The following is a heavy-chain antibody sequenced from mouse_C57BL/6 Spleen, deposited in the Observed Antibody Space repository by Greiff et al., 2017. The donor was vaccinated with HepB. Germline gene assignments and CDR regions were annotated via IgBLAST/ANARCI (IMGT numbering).Heavy chain of an antibody. CDR3: ARTRDYFDY. J-gene: IGHJ2*01. Sequence: EVKLVESGGGLVKPGGSLKLSCAASGFTFSDYGMHWVRQAPEKGLEWVAYISSGSSTIYYAATVKGRFTISRDNAKNTQFLQMTSLRSEDTAMYYCARTRDYFDYWGQGTTLTVSS. CDR2: ISSGSSTI. V-gene: IGHV5-17*01. CDR1: GFTFSDYG.